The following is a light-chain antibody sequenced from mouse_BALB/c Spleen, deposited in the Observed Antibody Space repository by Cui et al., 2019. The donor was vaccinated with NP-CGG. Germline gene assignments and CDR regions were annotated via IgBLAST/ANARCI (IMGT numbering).Light chain of an antibody. J-gene: IGLJ1*01. Sequence: AVVTQASALTTSPGETVTLPCRSSTGTVTTSHYANWVQEKPNHLFTGLIGGTNNRAPGVPARFSGSLIGDKAALTITGAQTEDEAIYFCALWYSNHWVFGGGTKLTVL. V-gene: IGLV1*01. CDR3: ALWYSNHWV. CDR2: GTN. CDR1: TGTVTTSHY.